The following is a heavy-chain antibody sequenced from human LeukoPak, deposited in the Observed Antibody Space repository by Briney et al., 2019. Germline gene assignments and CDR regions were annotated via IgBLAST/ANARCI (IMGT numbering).Heavy chain of an antibody. V-gene: IGHV3-66*02. Sequence: GGSLRLSCAASGFTVSSNYMSWVRQAPGKGLEWVSVIYSGGSTYYADSVKGRFTISRDNSKNTLYLQMNSLRAEDTAVYYCARGRTYCSSTSCREGYFDYWGQGTLVTVSS. CDR3: ARGRTYCSSTSCREGYFDY. CDR2: IYSGGST. D-gene: IGHD2-2*01. J-gene: IGHJ4*02. CDR1: GFTVSSNY.